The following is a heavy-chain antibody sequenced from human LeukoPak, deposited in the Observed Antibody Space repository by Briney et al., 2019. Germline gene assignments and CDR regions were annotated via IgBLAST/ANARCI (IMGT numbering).Heavy chain of an antibody. D-gene: IGHD4-17*01. CDR1: GFTFSSYW. J-gene: IGHJ4*02. CDR2: IKQDESEK. V-gene: IGHV3-7*01. Sequence: GGSLRLSCAASGFTFSSYWMSWVRQAPGKGLEWVANIKQDESEKYYVDSVKGRFTISRDNAKNSLYLQMNSLRAEDTAVYYCAGNDCGDYIDYWGQGTLVTVSS. CDR3: AGNDCGDYIDY.